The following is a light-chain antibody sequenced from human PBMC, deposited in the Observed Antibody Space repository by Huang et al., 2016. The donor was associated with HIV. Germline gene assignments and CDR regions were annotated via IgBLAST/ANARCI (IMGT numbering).Light chain of an antibody. J-gene: IGKJ2*01. CDR1: HSVINS. CDR3: QQSYTSPHT. V-gene: IGKV1-39*01. Sequence: DVELTQSPFSLSASVGDRITLTCRASHSVINSLNWYQQLPEEAPRLLIYATSKLQSGVPSRFTGSGSGTDVALTINGLRPEDFATYYCQQSYTSPHTFGQGTKLE. CDR2: ATS.